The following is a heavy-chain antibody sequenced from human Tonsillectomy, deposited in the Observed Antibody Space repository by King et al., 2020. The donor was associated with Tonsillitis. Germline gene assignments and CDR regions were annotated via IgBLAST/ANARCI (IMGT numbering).Heavy chain of an antibody. CDR1: GGTCTGYD. CDR2: SNPNSGGT. J-gene: IGHJ4*02. D-gene: IGHD5-12*01. CDR3: ARDFEWLFDY. V-gene: IGHV1-2*02. Sequence: GGGGGGRGGAGEGSCRAAGGTCTGYDMHWVRQAPGQGLEWMGGSNPNSGGTNYAQKVQGRVTMTRDTSISTAYMELSRLRSDDTAVYYCARDFEWLFDYWGQGTLVTVSS.